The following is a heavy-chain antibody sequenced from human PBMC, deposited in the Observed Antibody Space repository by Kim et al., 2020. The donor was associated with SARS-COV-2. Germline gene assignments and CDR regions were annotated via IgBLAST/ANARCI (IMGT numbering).Heavy chain of an antibody. CDR1: GFTFSSYW. CDR3: ARASGYFDWLLREGMDV. CDR2: IKQDGSEK. Sequence: GGSLRLSCAASGFTFSSYWMSWVRQAPGKGLEWVANIKQDGSEKYYVDSVKGRFTISRDNAKNSLYLQMNSLRAEDTAVYYCARASGYFDWLLREGMDVWGQGTTVTVSS. J-gene: IGHJ6*02. V-gene: IGHV3-7*01. D-gene: IGHD3-9*01.